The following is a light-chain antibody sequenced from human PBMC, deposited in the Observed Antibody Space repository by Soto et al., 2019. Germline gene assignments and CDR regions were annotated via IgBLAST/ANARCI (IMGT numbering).Light chain of an antibody. CDR3: QQYGRSPWT. CDR2: GAS. CDR1: QSVSSGY. V-gene: IGKV3-20*01. J-gene: IGKJ1*01. Sequence: EIVLTQSPGTLSLSPGERATLSCRASQSVSSGYLGWFQQKPGQAPRLLIYGASTRATGIPDRFSGSGSGTDFTLSISRLEPEDFAVYYCQQYGRSPWTFGQGTKVEIK.